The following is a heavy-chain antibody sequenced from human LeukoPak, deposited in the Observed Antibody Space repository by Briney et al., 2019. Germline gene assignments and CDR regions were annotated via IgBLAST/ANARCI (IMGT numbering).Heavy chain of an antibody. D-gene: IGHD3-3*01. Sequence: ASVKVSCKASGYTFTGYYMHWVRQAPGQGLEWMGWINPNSGGTNYAQKFQGRVTMTRDTSISTAYMELSRLRSDDTAVYYCARAPTPHYDFWSGYFIPYHMDVWGQGTTVTVSS. CDR2: INPNSGGT. V-gene: IGHV1-2*02. CDR3: ARAPTPHYDFWSGYFIPYHMDV. J-gene: IGHJ6*02. CDR1: GYTFTGYY.